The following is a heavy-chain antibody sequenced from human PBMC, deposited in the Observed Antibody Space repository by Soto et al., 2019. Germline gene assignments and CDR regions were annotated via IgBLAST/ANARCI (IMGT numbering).Heavy chain of an antibody. J-gene: IGHJ4*02. V-gene: IGHV3-11*01. CDR2: ISSSGSTI. CDR3: ARAIYSSSWYPAGPDY. D-gene: IGHD6-13*01. Sequence: LRLSCAASGFTFSDYYMSWIRQAPGKGLEWVSYISSSGSTIYYADSVKGRFTISRDNAKNSLYLQMNSLRAEDTAVYYCARAIYSSSWYPAGPDYWGQGTLVTVSS. CDR1: GFTFSDYY.